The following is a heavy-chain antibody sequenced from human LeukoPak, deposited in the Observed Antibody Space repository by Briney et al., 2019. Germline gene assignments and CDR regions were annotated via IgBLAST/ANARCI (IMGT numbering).Heavy chain of an antibody. Sequence: GGSLRLSCAASGFTFSSYSMHWVRQATGKGLEWVSAIGTAGDTYYPGSVKGRFTISRENAKNSLYLQMNSLRAGDTAVYYCARVLWGYYDSSGYYYSAYYGMDVWGQGTTVTVSS. V-gene: IGHV3-13*01. CDR2: IGTAGDT. CDR3: ARVLWGYYDSSGYYYSAYYGMDV. D-gene: IGHD3-22*01. CDR1: GFTFSSYS. J-gene: IGHJ6*02.